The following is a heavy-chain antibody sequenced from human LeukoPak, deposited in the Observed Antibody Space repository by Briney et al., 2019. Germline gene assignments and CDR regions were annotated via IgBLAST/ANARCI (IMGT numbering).Heavy chain of an antibody. CDR2: IYYSGST. CDR3: ASERPATENWFFDL. Sequence: SETLSLTCTVSGGSISSSSYYWGWIRQPPGKGLEWIGSIYYSGSTYYNPSLKSRVTISVDTSKNQFSLKLSSVTAADTAVYYCASERPATENWFFDLWGRGTLVTVSS. V-gene: IGHV4-39*07. CDR1: GGSISSSSYY. D-gene: IGHD1-26*01. J-gene: IGHJ2*01.